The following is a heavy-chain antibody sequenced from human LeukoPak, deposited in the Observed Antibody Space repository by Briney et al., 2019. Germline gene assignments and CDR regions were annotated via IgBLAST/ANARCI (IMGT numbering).Heavy chain of an antibody. D-gene: IGHD3-10*01. V-gene: IGHV3-33*01. CDR3: ARDPPKASGSYFIGGPDY. CDR2: MWYDASEK. CDR1: GFSFSTYG. J-gene: IGHJ4*02. Sequence: PGGSLRLSCAASGFSFSTYGFHWVRQAPGKGLEWVAMMWYDASEKFFADPVKGRFTISRDNSKNTLYLEMNSLRAEDTAVYYCARDPPKASGSYFIGGPDYWGQGTLVTVSS.